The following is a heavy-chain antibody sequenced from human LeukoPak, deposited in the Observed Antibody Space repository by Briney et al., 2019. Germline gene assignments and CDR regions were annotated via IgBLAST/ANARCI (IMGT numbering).Heavy chain of an antibody. J-gene: IGHJ4*02. Sequence: GTLRLSRAASKFTFSHYGMQWVRQAPGKGLEWVAVISSDGSIKVYADSVKGRFTLSRDNSINTVDLQMNSLRAEDTAVYYCVKEYHSRGFGAYFDYWGQGTLVTVSS. CDR2: ISSDGSIK. D-gene: IGHD3-3*01. CDR1: KFTFSHYG. V-gene: IGHV3-30*18. CDR3: VKEYHSRGFGAYFDY.